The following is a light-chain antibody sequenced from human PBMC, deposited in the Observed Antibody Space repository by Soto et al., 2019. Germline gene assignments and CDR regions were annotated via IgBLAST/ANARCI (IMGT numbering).Light chain of an antibody. CDR3: QQHNSYPLT. V-gene: IGKV1-5*03. CDR2: KAS. CDR1: QSISIW. J-gene: IGKJ4*01. Sequence: DIQMTQSPSTLSASVGDRVTITCRASQSISIWLTWYQQKPGKAPNVLIYKASSLESGVPSRFSGSGSGSEFTLTISSLQPDDFATYCCQQHNSYPLTFGGGTKVEIK.